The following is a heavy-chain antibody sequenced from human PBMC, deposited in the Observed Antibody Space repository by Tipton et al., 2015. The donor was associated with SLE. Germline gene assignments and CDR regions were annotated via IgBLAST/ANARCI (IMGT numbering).Heavy chain of an antibody. Sequence: QSGPEVKKPGASVKVSCKASGYTFTGYYMHWVRQAPGQGLEWMGWINPNSGDTNYAQQFQGRVTMTRDTSISTAYMELSRLRSEDTAVYYCARYEEGAAFQIWGQGTMVTVSS. J-gene: IGHJ3*02. D-gene: IGHD3-16*01. V-gene: IGHV1-2*02. CDR2: INPNSGDT. CDR1: GYTFTGYY. CDR3: ARYEEGAAFQI.